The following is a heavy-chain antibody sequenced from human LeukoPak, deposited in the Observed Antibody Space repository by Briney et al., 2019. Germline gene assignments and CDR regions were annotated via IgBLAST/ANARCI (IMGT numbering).Heavy chain of an antibody. J-gene: IGHJ4*02. Sequence: GGSLRLSCAASGFTFPSYAMSWLRQAPGKGLEWVSSIVGSGGTTSYADSVKGRFTISRDNSKNTLYLLMNSLRAEDTAVYYCAKDPSYDFWSGFYPYFDYWGQGTLVTVSS. D-gene: IGHD3-3*01. CDR1: GFTFPSYA. CDR3: AKDPSYDFWSGFYPYFDY. V-gene: IGHV3-23*01. CDR2: IVGSGGTT.